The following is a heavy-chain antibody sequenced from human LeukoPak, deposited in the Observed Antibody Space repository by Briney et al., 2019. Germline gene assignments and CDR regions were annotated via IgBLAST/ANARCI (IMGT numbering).Heavy chain of an antibody. J-gene: IGHJ5*02. Sequence: GGSLRLSCAASGFTFSSYSMNWVRQAPGKGLEWVSSISSSSSYIYYAVSVKGRFTISRDNAKNSLYLQMNSLRAEDTAVYYCARDRSYSSGRLNWFDPWGQGTLVTVSS. CDR3: ARDRSYSSGRLNWFDP. CDR2: ISSSSSYI. CDR1: GFTFSSYS. V-gene: IGHV3-21*01. D-gene: IGHD6-19*01.